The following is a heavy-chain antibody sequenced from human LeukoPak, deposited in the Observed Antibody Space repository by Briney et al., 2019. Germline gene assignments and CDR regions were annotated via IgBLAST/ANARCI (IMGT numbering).Heavy chain of an antibody. CDR1: GGSFSGYY. V-gene: IGHV4-34*01. Sequence: SETLSLTCAVYGGSFSGYYWSWIRQPPGKGLEWIGEINHSGSTNYNPSLKSRVTISVDRSKNQFSLKLSSVTAADTAVYYCARDSVESGYDSWWFDPWGQGTLVTVSS. CDR3: ARDSVESGYDSWWFDP. D-gene: IGHD5-12*01. J-gene: IGHJ5*02. CDR2: INHSGST.